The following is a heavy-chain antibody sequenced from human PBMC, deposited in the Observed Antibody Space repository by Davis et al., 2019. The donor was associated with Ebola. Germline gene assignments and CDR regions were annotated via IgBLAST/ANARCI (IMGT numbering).Heavy chain of an antibody. J-gene: IGHJ6*02. D-gene: IGHD4-17*01. V-gene: IGHV1-69*13. CDR1: GYTFTSYG. CDR2: IIPIFGTA. CDR3: ARALRIEGYYYYGMDV. Sequence: SVKVSCKASGYTFTSYGISWVRQAPGQGLEWMGGIIPIFGTANYAQKFQGRVTITADESTSTAYMELSSLRSEDTAVYYCARALRIEGYYYYGMDVWGQGTTVTVSS.